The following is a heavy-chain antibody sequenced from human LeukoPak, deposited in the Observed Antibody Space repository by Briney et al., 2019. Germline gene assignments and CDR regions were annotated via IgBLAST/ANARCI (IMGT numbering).Heavy chain of an antibody. Sequence: GASVKVSCKASGYTFTSYGISWVRQAPGQGLEWMGWISAYNGNTNYAQKLQGRVTMTTDTTTSTAYMELRSLRSDDTAVYYCARDLTSNYVLWGSYYYYMDVWGKGTTVTVSS. D-gene: IGHD4-11*01. V-gene: IGHV1-18*01. J-gene: IGHJ6*03. CDR1: GYTFTSYG. CDR2: ISAYNGNT. CDR3: ARDLTSNYVLWGSYYYYMDV.